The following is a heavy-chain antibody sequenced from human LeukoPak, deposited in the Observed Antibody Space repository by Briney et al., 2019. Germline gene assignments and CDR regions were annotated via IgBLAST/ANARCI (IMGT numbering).Heavy chain of an antibody. CDR3: ARGGYYGGSYFAFDI. CDR2: INSDGSST. V-gene: IGHV3-74*01. J-gene: IGHJ3*02. CDR1: GFTFSSYW. Sequence: GGSLRLSCAASGFTFSSYWMHWVRHAPGKGLVWVSRINSDGSSTSYADSVKGRFTISRDNAKNTLYLQMNSLRAEDTAVYYCARGGYYGGSYFAFDIWGQGTMVTVSS. D-gene: IGHD1-26*01.